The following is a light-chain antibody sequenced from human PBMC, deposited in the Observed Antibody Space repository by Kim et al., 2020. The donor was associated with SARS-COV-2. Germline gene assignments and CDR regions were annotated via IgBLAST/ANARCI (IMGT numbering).Light chain of an antibody. CDR2: GAS. CDR3: QQYGTSKT. Sequence: LSPGERATRSCRASQSVTSNYLAWYQQRPGQAPRLLIYGASSRATGIPDRFSGSGSGTDFTLTISRLEPEDFAVYYCQQYGTSKTFGRGTKVDIK. V-gene: IGKV3-20*01. CDR1: QSVTSNY. J-gene: IGKJ1*01.